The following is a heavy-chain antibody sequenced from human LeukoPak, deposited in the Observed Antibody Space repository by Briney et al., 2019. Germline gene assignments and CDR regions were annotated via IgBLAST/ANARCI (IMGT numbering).Heavy chain of an antibody. Sequence: SVKVFCKASGGTFSSYAISWVRQAPGQGLEWMGRIIPIFGIANYAQKFQGRVTITADKSTSTAYMELSSLRSEDTAVYYCARDYSNYGFDPWGQGTLVTVSS. J-gene: IGHJ5*02. CDR3: ARDYSNYGFDP. CDR2: IIPIFGIA. D-gene: IGHD4-11*01. V-gene: IGHV1-69*04. CDR1: GGTFSSYA.